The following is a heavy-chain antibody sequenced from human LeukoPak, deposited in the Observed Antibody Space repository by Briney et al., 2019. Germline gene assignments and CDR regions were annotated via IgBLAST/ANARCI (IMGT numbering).Heavy chain of an antibody. J-gene: IGHJ4*02. D-gene: IGHD2-2*01. CDR2: ISSSSSYI. CDR1: GFTFSSYS. Sequence: PGGSLRLSCAASGFTFSSYSMNWVRQAPGKGLEWVSSISSSSSYIYYADSVKGRFTISRDNAKNSLYLQMNSLRAEDTAVYYCARGANIVVVPAASSVDYRGQGTLVTVSS. V-gene: IGHV3-21*01. CDR3: ARGANIVVVPAASSVDY.